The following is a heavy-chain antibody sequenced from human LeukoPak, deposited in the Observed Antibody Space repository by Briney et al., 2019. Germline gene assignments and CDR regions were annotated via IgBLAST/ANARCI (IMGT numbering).Heavy chain of an antibody. V-gene: IGHV3-48*01. CDR2: ISSSGTAI. D-gene: IGHD2-2*01. Sequence: GGSLRLSCAASGFTISSFSMNWVRQAPGKGLEWVSYISSSGTAIYYADSVKGRFSISRDNAKNSLYLQMNSLRAEDTAVYYCARHYCSSTSCSPLDYWGQGTLVIVSS. CDR1: GFTISSFS. J-gene: IGHJ4*02. CDR3: ARHYCSSTSCSPLDY.